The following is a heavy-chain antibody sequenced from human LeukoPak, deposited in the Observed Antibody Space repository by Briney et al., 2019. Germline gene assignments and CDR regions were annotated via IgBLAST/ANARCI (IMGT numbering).Heavy chain of an antibody. Sequence: GGSLRLSCAASGFTFSSYWMSWVRQAPGKGLEWVANIIQDGSEKYYVDSVKGRFTISRDNAKNSLYLQMNSLRAEDTALYYCAKGREDGSDYWGQGTLVTVSS. J-gene: IGHJ4*02. D-gene: IGHD5-24*01. CDR1: GFTFSSYW. V-gene: IGHV3-7*03. CDR2: IIQDGSEK. CDR3: AKGREDGSDY.